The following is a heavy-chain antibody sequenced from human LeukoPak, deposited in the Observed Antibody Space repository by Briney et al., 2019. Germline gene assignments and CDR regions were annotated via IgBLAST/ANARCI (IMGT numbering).Heavy chain of an antibody. CDR1: GYTFTGYY. CDR2: INPNSGGT. V-gene: IGHV1-2*02. D-gene: IGHD2-2*01. Sequence: ASVKVSCKASGYTFTGYYMHWVRQAPGQGLEWMGWINPNSGGTNYAQKFQGRVTMTRDTSISTAYMELSRLRSDDTAVYYCAREVGVVAHQGGWFDPWGQGTLVTVSS. J-gene: IGHJ5*02. CDR3: AREVGVVAHQGGWFDP.